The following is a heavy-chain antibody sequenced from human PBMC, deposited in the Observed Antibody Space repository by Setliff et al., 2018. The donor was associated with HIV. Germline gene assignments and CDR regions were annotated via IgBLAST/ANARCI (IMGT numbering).Heavy chain of an antibody. D-gene: IGHD6-13*01. CDR3: ARPGYSSSWSSFEN. J-gene: IGHJ4*02. CDR1: GFSFSSYS. CDR2: ISGSSTFR. V-gene: IGHV3-21*04. Sequence: GGSLRLSCAASGFSFSSYSLNWVRQAPGKGLEWISSISGSSTFRYYADSVKGRFAISRDTSKNTLFLQMNSLRAEDTALYYCARPGYSSSWSSFENWGQGTLVTVSS.